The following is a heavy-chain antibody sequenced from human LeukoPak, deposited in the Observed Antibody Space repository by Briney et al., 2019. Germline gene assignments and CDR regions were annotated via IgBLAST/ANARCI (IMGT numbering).Heavy chain of an antibody. Sequence: GGSLRLSCATSGFTFNSYAMSWVRQAPGKGLEWVANIRGDGSVKYLLDSVKGRFTISRDNVKNSLSLEMNNLRAEDTAVYYCSRDANYYDSSRHYFDAFDIWGQGTMVTVSS. CDR1: GFTFNSYA. CDR3: SRDANYYDSSRHYFDAFDI. V-gene: IGHV3-7*01. D-gene: IGHD3-22*01. CDR2: IRGDGSVK. J-gene: IGHJ3*02.